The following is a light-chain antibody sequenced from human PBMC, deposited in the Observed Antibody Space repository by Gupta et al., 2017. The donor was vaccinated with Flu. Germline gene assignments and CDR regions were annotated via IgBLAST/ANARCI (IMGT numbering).Light chain of an antibody. CDR1: QSVSSN. V-gene: IGKV3-15*01. CDR3: QQDNTWPT. J-gene: IGKJ1*01. CDR2: GAS. Sequence: EIVMTQSPATLSVSPGERATLSCRASQSVSSNLAWYQQKPGQAPRLLIYGASTRATGIPARFSGSGYGTEFTLTSSSRQHEDFAVYYWQQDNTWPTFGQGTXVEIK.